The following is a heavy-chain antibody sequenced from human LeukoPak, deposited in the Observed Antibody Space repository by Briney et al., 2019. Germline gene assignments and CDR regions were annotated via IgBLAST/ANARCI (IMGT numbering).Heavy chain of an antibody. V-gene: IGHV1-3*01. CDR2: INAGNGNT. CDR1: GYTFTSYA. Sequence: ASVKVSCKASGYTFTSYAMHWVRQAPGQRLEWMGWINAGNGNTKYSRKFQGRVTITRDTSASTAYMELSSLRSEDTAVYYCAREHDFWSPYAFDIWGQGTMVTVSS. CDR3: AREHDFWSPYAFDI. D-gene: IGHD3-3*01. J-gene: IGHJ3*02.